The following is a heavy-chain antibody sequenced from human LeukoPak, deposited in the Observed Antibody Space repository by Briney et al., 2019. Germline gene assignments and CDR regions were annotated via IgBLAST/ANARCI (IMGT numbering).Heavy chain of an antibody. V-gene: IGHV1-8*03. J-gene: IGHJ4*02. CDR3: ARARKGYYGSGSYRFDY. Sequence: EASVKVSCKASGYTFTSYDINWVRQATGQGLEWMGWMNPNSGNTGYAQKFQGRVTITRNTSISTAYMELSSLRSEDTAVYYCARARKGYYGSGSYRFDYWGQGTLVTVSS. D-gene: IGHD3-10*01. CDR1: GYTFTSYD. CDR2: MNPNSGNT.